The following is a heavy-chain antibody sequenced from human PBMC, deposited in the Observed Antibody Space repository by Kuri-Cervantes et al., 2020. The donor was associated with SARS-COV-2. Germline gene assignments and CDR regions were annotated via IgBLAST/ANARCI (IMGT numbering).Heavy chain of an antibody. CDR3: ARPGGFLDV. CDR1: GFTFSSYA. J-gene: IGHJ6*04. V-gene: IGHV3-30-3*01. CDR2: ISYDGSNK. Sequence: GGSLRLSCAASGFTFSSYAMSWVRQAPGKGLEWVAVISYDGSNKYYADSVKGRFIISRDNSKNTLYLQMNSLRAEDTAVYYCARPGGFLDVWGKGTTVTVSS. D-gene: IGHD4-23*01.